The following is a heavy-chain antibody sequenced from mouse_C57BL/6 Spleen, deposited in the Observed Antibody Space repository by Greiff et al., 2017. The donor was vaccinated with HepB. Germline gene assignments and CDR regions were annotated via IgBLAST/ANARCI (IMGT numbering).Heavy chain of an antibody. D-gene: IGHD4-1*01. Sequence: EVQLQESGGGLVQPKGSLKLSCAASGFSFNTYAMNWVRQAPGKGVEWVARIRSKSNNYATYYADSVKDRFTISRDDSESMLYLQMNNLKTEDTAMYDCVRHGSLVPWGYAMDYWGQGTSVTVSS. J-gene: IGHJ4*01. CDR1: GFSFNTYA. CDR2: IRSKSNNYAT. V-gene: IGHV10-1*01. CDR3: VRHGSLVPWGYAMDY.